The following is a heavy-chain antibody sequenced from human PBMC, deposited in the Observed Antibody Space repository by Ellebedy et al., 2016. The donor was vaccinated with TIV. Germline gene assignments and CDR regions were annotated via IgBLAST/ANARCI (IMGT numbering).Heavy chain of an antibody. CDR1: GFSFSSYG. D-gene: IGHD1-26*01. CDR3: ARSRVWELGYVYDY. Sequence: GESLKISCAASGFSFSSYGMHWVRQAPGKGLEWVAVIWYDGSKTNYADSVKGRFTISRDDSKNTLYFQMNSLRAEDTAVYYCARSRVWELGYVYDYWGQGTLVTVSS. V-gene: IGHV3-33*01. CDR2: IWYDGSKT. J-gene: IGHJ4*02.